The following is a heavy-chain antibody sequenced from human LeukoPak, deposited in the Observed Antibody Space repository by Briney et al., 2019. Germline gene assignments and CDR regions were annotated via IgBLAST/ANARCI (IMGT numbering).Heavy chain of an antibody. J-gene: IGHJ6*03. CDR1: GYTLTELS. V-gene: IGHV1-69*05. Sequence: ASVKVSCKVSGYTLTELSMHWVRQAPGQGLEWMGGIIPIFGTANYAQKFQGRVTITTDESTSTAYMELSSLRSEDTAVYYCARDALAGNYYYMDVWGKGTTVTVSS. D-gene: IGHD6-19*01. CDR3: ARDALAGNYYYMDV. CDR2: IIPIFGTA.